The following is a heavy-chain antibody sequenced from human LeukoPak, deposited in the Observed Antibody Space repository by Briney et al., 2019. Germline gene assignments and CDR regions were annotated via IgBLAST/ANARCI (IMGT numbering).Heavy chain of an antibody. CDR3: ARDPDSSGFDY. Sequence: PGGSLRLSCAASGFTFSSYSMNWVRQAPGKGLEWVSYISSSGSTIYYADSVKGRFTISRDNAKNSLYLQMNSLRAEDTAVYYCARDPDSSGFDYWGQGTLVTVSS. CDR2: ISSSGSTI. V-gene: IGHV3-48*04. J-gene: IGHJ4*02. CDR1: GFTFSSYS. D-gene: IGHD3-22*01.